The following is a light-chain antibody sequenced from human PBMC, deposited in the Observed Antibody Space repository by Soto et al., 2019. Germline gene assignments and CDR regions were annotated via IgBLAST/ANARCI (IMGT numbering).Light chain of an antibody. J-gene: IGKJ4*01. Sequence: DIQMTQSPSSLSASVGDRVTITCRASQSISSYLNWYQQKPGKAPKLLIYAASSLQSGVPSRFSGSGSGTYFPLTISSLQPEDFATYYCQQSYSTLTFGGGTKVEIK. CDR2: AAS. V-gene: IGKV1-39*01. CDR3: QQSYSTLT. CDR1: QSISSY.